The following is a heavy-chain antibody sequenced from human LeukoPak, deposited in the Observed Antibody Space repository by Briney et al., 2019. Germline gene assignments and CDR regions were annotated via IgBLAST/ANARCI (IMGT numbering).Heavy chain of an antibody. Sequence: GGSLRLSCAASGFTFSSYVMHWVRQAPGKGLEWVAVISYDGSNKYYADSVKGRFTISRDNSKNTLYLQMNSLRAEDTAVYYCAKCSVRGVTRGYFDYWGQGTLVTVSS. V-gene: IGHV3-30*18. CDR3: AKCSVRGVTRGYFDY. CDR2: ISYDGSNK. CDR1: GFTFSSYV. J-gene: IGHJ4*02. D-gene: IGHD3-10*01.